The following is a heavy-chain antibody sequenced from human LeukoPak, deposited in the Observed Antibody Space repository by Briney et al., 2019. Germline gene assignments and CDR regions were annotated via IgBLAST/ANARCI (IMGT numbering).Heavy chain of an antibody. CDR2: ISPYNGNT. D-gene: IGHD1-26*01. CDR3: AREESIGSYQFLNEY. V-gene: IGHV1-18*04. J-gene: IGHJ4*02. Sequence: GASVKVSCRASGYTFTGYYMHWVRQAPGQGREWMGWISPYNGNTKYVQKFQGRVTMTTDTSTSTAYMEVRSLRSDDTAVYYCAREESIGSYQFLNEYWGQGTLVTVSS. CDR1: GYTFTGYY.